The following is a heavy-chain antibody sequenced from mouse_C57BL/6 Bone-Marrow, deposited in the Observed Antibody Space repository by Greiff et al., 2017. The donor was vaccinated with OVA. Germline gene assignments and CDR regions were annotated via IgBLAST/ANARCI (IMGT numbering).Heavy chain of an antibody. J-gene: IGHJ3*01. CDR2: ISSGGSYT. CDR1: GFTFSSYG. CDR3: ARRYSGAWFAY. Sequence: EVNLVESGGDLVKPGGSLKLSCAASGFTFSSYGMSWVRQTPDKRLEWVATISSGGSYTYYPDSVKGRFTISRDNAKNTLYLQRSSLKSEDTAMYYGARRYSGAWFAYWGQGTLVTVSA. V-gene: IGHV5-6*02. D-gene: IGHD2-12*01.